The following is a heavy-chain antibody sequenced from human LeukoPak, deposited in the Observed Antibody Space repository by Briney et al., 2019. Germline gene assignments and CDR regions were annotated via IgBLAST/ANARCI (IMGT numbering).Heavy chain of an antibody. CDR3: AREKIPPPLKDAYQSYYMGL. V-gene: IGHV1-46*01. D-gene: IGHD5-24*01. CDR2: INPSNDDT. J-gene: IGHJ6*03. CDR1: GYTRTSYL. Sequence: ASATVSCKAAGYTRTSYLMHWRRRAGGQGLEWMGIINPSNDDTTYAQKFQGRVTLTRDMSTNTVYMELSSLRAEDTAVYYCAREKIPPPLKDAYQSYYMGLWGKGTTVTVSS.